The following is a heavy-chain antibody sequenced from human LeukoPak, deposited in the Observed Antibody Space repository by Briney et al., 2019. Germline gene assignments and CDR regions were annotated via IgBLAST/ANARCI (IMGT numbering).Heavy chain of an antibody. CDR1: GFTFSSYA. J-gene: IGHJ3*02. D-gene: IGHD3-3*01. CDR2: ISYDGSNK. V-gene: IGHV3-30-3*01. Sequence: PGGSLRLSCAASGFTFSSYAMHWVRQAPGKGLEWVAVISYDGSNKYYADSVKGRFTISRDNSNNTLYLQMNSLRAEDTAVYYCARDRLRFLEWFTRGDAFDIWGQGTMVTVSS. CDR3: ARDRLRFLEWFTRGDAFDI.